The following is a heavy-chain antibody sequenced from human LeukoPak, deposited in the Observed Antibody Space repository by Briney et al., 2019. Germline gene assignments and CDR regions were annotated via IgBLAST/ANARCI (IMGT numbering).Heavy chain of an antibody. D-gene: IGHD3-16*01. CDR1: GFRFSNHW. CDR2: IKPDGSQQ. J-gene: IGHJ4*02. V-gene: IGHV3-7*03. Sequence: PGGSLRLSCAASGFRFSNHWMTWVRQAPGKGLEWVANIKPDGSQQYYVDSMKGRFTISRDNAKNSLYLQMNSLRTEDTAVYYCARHGPSYYFDYWGQGTLVTVSS. CDR3: ARHGPSYYFDY.